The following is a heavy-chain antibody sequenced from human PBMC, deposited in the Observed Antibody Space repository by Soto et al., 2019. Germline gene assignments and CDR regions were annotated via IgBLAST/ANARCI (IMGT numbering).Heavy chain of an antibody. CDR3: AREAIAAAGTMGFDY. D-gene: IGHD6-13*01. CDR2: ISYDGSNK. V-gene: IGHV3-30-3*01. CDR1: GFTFSSYA. J-gene: IGHJ4*02. Sequence: QVQLVESGGGVVQPGRSLRLSCAASGFTFSSYAMHWVRQAPGKGLEWVAVISYDGSNKYYADSVKGRFTISRDNSKNTLYLQMNSLRAEDTAVYDCAREAIAAAGTMGFDYWGQGTLVTVSS.